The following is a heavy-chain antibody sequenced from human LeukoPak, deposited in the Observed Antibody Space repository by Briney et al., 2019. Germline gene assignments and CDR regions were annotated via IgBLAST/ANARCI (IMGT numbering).Heavy chain of an antibody. V-gene: IGHV1-69*05. CDR3: ARVMMGATSDY. D-gene: IGHD1-26*01. CDR1: GGTFISYA. Sequence: SVKVSCKASGGTFISYAISWVRQAPGQGLEWMGRIIPIFGTANYAQKFQGRVTITTDESTSTAYMELSSLRSEDTAVYYCARVMMGATSDYWGQGTLVTVSS. J-gene: IGHJ4*02. CDR2: IIPIFGTA.